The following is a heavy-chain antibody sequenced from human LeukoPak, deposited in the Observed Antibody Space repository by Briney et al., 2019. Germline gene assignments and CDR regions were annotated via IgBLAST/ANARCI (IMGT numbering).Heavy chain of an antibody. CDR2: INHSGST. J-gene: IGHJ1*01. CDR1: GGSFSGYY. V-gene: IGHV4-34*01. D-gene: IGHD3-22*01. CDR3: ARRPRNSSGYLRGYFQH. Sequence: SETLSLTCAVYGGSFSGYYWSWIRQPPGKGLEWIGEINHSGSTNYNPSLKSRVTISVDTSKNQFSLKLSSVTAADTAVYYCARRPRNSSGYLRGYFQHWGQGTLVTVSS.